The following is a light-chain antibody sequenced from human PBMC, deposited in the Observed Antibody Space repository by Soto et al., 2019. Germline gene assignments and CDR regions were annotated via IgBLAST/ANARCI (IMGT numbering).Light chain of an antibody. Sequence: DIVMTQSPDSLAVSLGERATINCKSSQSVLYRSNDQNYLAWYQQKPGQPPKLLLYWASTRESGVPERFSGSGSETDFTLTISSLQADDVAVYYCHQSYKTPWTFGQGTKVEL. V-gene: IGKV4-1*01. J-gene: IGKJ1*01. CDR1: QSVLYRSNDQNY. CDR2: WAS. CDR3: HQSYKTPWT.